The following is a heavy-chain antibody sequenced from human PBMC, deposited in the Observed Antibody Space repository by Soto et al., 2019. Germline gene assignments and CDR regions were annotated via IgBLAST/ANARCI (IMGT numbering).Heavy chain of an antibody. V-gene: IGHV4-59*01. D-gene: IGHD3-16*01. CDR3: ASGGKWFDP. Sequence: PSETLSLTCNVSGGSISNYYWTWVRQSPEKGLEWIGYMYYNGNINYNPSLKSRVTISIDTSKNQFSLTLKSVTAADTAVYYCASGGKWFDPWGQGVLVTAPQ. CDR2: MYYNGNI. CDR1: GGSISNYY. J-gene: IGHJ5*02.